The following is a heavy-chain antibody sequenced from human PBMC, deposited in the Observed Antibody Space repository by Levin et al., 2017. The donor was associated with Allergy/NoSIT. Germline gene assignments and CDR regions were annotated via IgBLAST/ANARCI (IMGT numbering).Heavy chain of an antibody. V-gene: IGHV4-59*01. J-gene: IGHJ5*01. CDR2: IYDGGNT. Sequence: SSETLSLSCAVSGVSIKYYYWTWLRQPPGKRLEWIGYIYDGGNTNYNPSLKSRVSISIGTSKKDFSLRLTSVTAADTAVYYCAGAYCAGGACYSPVGRGWFDSWGQGTLVAVSS. D-gene: IGHD2-15*01. CDR3: AGAYCAGGACYSPVGRGWFDS. CDR1: GVSIKYYY.